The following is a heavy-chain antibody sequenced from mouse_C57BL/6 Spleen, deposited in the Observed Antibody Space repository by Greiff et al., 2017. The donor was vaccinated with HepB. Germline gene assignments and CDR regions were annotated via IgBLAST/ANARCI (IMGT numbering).Heavy chain of an antibody. CDR1: GFTFSSYG. CDR3: ARLQDYGSSYDC. CDR2: ISSGGSYT. D-gene: IGHD1-1*01. Sequence: EVKLVESGGDLVKPGGSLKLSCAASGFTFSSYGMSWVRQTPDKRLEWVATISSGGSYTYYPDSVKGRFTISRDNAKNTLYLQMSSLKSEDTAMYYGARLQDYGSSYDCWGQGTTLTVSS. J-gene: IGHJ2*01. V-gene: IGHV5-6*01.